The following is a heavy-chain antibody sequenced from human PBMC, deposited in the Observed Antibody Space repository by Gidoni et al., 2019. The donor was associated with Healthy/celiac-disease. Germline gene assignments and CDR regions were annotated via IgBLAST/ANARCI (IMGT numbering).Heavy chain of an antibody. D-gene: IGHD1-7*01. CDR1: GGSISSYY. CDR2: IYYSGST. CDR3: ARAAVELAPDAFDI. V-gene: IGHV4-59*01. Sequence: QVQLQESGPGLVKPSETLSLTCTVSGGSISSYYWSWIRQPPGKGLEWIGYIYYSGSTNYNPSLKRRVTISVDTSKNQFSLKLSSVTAADTAVYYCARAAVELAPDAFDIWGQGTMVTVSS. J-gene: IGHJ3*02.